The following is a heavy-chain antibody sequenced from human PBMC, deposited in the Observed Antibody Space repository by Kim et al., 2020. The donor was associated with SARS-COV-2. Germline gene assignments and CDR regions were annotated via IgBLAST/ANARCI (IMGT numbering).Heavy chain of an antibody. V-gene: IGHV3-48*02. D-gene: IGHD3-16*01. J-gene: IGHJ4*02. CDR3: ASDFLGGDTYRLNC. Sequence: GGSLRLSCAASGFTFGTYSMNWVRQAPGKGLEWVAYISSSSKSIYYAGSVKGRFTMSRDNAKSLLYLQLNSLRDDDTAVYYCASDFLGGDTYRLNCWDQGRLVPDYS. CDR2: ISSSSKSI. CDR1: GFTFGTYS.